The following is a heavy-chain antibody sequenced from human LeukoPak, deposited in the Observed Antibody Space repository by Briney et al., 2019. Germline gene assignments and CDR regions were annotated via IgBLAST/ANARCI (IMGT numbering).Heavy chain of an antibody. J-gene: IGHJ4*02. CDR2: ISGSGGNT. D-gene: IGHD3-3*01. CDR1: GFAFSNCA. CDR3: LPRIFGVVIDYC. V-gene: IGHV3-23*01. Sequence: GGSLRLSCAASGFAFSNCAMGWVRQAPGKGLEWVSAISGSGGNTYYEDSVKGRFTISRDNSKGTLYLLMNSLRAEDTAVYYCLPRIFGVVIDYCWGQGTLVTVSS.